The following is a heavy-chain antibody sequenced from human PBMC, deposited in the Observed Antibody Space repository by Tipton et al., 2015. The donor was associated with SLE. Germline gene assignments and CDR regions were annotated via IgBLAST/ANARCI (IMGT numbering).Heavy chain of an antibody. CDR1: GGSISGYY. CDR2: ISFSGLT. V-gene: IGHV4-59*08. J-gene: IGHJ4*02. D-gene: IGHD3-3*01. Sequence: TLSLTCTVSGGSISGYYWSWVRQPPGKGLEWIGYISFSGLTNYNPSVRSRVSTSMDTSKNQFSLQMSSVTAADTALYYCARHKLGFSWSYFDSWVQGTLVTVSS. CDR3: ARHKLGFSWSYFDS.